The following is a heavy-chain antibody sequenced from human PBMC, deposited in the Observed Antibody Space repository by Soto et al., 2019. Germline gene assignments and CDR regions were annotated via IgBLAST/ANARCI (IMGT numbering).Heavy chain of an antibody. Sequence: SETLSLTCTVSGGSISSGDYYWNWIRRPPGKGLEWIGNIYYSGSTYYNPSLKSRVSISVDTSKNQFSLKLSSVTAADTAVYYCARAHTFTDFPSDWFDPWAQGILVTV. D-gene: IGHD3-3*01. V-gene: IGHV4-30-4*01. J-gene: IGHJ5*02. CDR2: IYYSGST. CDR1: GGSISSGDYY. CDR3: ARAHTFTDFPSDWFDP.